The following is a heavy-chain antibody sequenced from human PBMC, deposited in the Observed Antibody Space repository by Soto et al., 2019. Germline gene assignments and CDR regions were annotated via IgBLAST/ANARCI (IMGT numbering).Heavy chain of an antibody. V-gene: IGHV1-69*01. J-gene: IGHJ6*02. CDR1: GGTFSSYA. CDR3: ARDRGYSYGYSYYYYGMDV. Sequence: QVQLVQSGAEGKKPGSSVKVSCKASGGTFSSYAISWVRQAPGQGLEWMGGIIPIFGTANYAQKFQGRVTITADESTSTAYMERSSLRSEDTAVYYCARDRGYSYGYSYYYYGMDVWGQGTTVTVSS. CDR2: IIPIFGTA. D-gene: IGHD5-18*01.